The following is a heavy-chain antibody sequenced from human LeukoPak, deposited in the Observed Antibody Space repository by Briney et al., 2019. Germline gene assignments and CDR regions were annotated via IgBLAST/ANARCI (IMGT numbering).Heavy chain of an antibody. CDR3: ARGEYQRNYYYYMDV. J-gene: IGHJ6*03. D-gene: IGHD2-2*01. CDR1: RFTFSSYV. CDR2: INTDGSTT. V-gene: IGHV3-74*01. Sequence: PWGSLRLSCAASRFTFSSYVMSWVRQAPGKGLVWVTRINTDGSTTNYAGSVKGRFTISRDNAKNTLFLQMNSLRAEDTAVYFCARGEYQRNYYYYMDVWGKGTTVTISS.